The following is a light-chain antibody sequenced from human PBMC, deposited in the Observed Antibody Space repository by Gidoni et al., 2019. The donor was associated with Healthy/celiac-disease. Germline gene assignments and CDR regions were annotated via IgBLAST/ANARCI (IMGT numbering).Light chain of an antibody. CDR1: SSDVGGYNY. J-gene: IGLJ2*01. CDR2: EVS. V-gene: IGLV2-14*01. Sequence: QSALTQPASVSGSPGQSFTISCTGTSSDVGGYNYVSWYQQHPGKAPKLMIYEVSNRPSGASNRFSGSKSGNTASLTSSGLQAEDEADYYCSSYTSSSTLGVVFGGGTKLTVL. CDR3: SSYTSSSTLGVV.